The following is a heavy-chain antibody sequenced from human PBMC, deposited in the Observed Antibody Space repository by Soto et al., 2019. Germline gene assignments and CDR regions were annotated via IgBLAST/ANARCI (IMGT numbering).Heavy chain of an antibody. D-gene: IGHD2-2*01. CDR3: ARDLGDIVVVPAAGGMDV. Sequence: QVQLVQSGAEVKKPGSSVKVSCKASGGTFSSYAISWVRQAPGQGLEWMGGIIPIFGTANYAQQFQGRVTITADKSTSTAYMELSSLRSEDTAVYYCARDLGDIVVVPAAGGMDVWGQGTTVTVSS. CDR1: GGTFSSYA. J-gene: IGHJ6*02. V-gene: IGHV1-69*06. CDR2: IIPIFGTA.